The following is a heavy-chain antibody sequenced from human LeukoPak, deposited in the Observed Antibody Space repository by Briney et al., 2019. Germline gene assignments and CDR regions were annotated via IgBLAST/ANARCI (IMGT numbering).Heavy chain of an antibody. CDR3: ARDRGDIVVVPAAIGYSGCDP. CDR2: ISYDGSNK. J-gene: IGHJ5*02. V-gene: IGHV3-30*01. Sequence: PGRSLRLSCAASGFTFSSYAMHWVRQAPGKGLEWVAVISYDGSNKYYADSVKGRFTISRDNSKNTLYLQMNSLRAEDTAVYYCARDRGDIVVVPAAIGYSGCDPWGQGTLVTISS. D-gene: IGHD2-2*01. CDR1: GFTFSSYA.